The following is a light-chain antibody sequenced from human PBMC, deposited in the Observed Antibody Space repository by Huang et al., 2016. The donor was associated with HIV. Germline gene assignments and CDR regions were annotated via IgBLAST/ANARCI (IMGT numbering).Light chain of an antibody. CDR1: QSLLHSNGDND. J-gene: IGKJ3*01. Sequence: DIVLTQTPLSLPVTHGEPASISCRSSQSLLHSNGDNDLDWYLRKPGQSPQLLIYLGSHRGSGVPDRFSGSGSGTDFTLLSSRVEAEEVGVYYCMQALQSPPLFTFGPGTKVEIK. CDR3: MQALQSPPLFT. V-gene: IGKV2-28*01. CDR2: LGS.